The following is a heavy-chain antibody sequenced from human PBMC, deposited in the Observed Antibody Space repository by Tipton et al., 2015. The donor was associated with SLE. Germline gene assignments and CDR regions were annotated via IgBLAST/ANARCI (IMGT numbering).Heavy chain of an antibody. D-gene: IGHD3-3*01. CDR3: ASRPGVTLFRVVTYFDL. Sequence: TLSLTCTVSDDSITTDYWTWIRQPPGKGLEYIGYVSYSGVTNSNPSLQSRVTMSIDASKKQVSLRLSSVTAADTAVYYCASRPGVTLFRVVTYFDLWGQGILVTVSS. CDR1: DDSITTDY. V-gene: IGHV4-59*13. CDR2: VSYSGVT. J-gene: IGHJ4*02.